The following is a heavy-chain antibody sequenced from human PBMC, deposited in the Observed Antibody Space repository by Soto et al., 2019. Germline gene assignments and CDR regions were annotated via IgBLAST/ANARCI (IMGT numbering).Heavy chain of an antibody. CDR2: IYHSGST. D-gene: IGHD3-3*01. Sequence: PSETLSLTCAVSGGSISSSNWWSWVRQPPGKGLEWIGEIYHSGSTNYNPSLKSRVTISVDKSKNQFSLKLSSVTAADAAVYYCARLFRLLDYDFWSGQYYFDYWGQGTLVTVSS. V-gene: IGHV4-4*02. J-gene: IGHJ4*02. CDR3: ARLFRLLDYDFWSGQYYFDY. CDR1: GGSISSSNW.